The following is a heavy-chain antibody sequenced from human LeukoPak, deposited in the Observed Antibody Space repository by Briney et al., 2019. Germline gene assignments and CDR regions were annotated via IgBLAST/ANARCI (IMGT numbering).Heavy chain of an antibody. J-gene: IGHJ6*02. CDR2: IYYSGST. CDR3: ARSGNYYDSSGYWTDYYYGMDV. CDR1: GGSISSSSYY. Sequence: PSETLSLTCTVSGGSISSSSYYWGWIRQPPGKGLEWIGSIYYSGSTYYNPSLKSRVTISVDTSKTQFSLKLSSVTAADTAVYYCARSGNYYDSSGYWTDYYYGMDVWGQGTTVTVSS. D-gene: IGHD3-22*01. V-gene: IGHV4-39*01.